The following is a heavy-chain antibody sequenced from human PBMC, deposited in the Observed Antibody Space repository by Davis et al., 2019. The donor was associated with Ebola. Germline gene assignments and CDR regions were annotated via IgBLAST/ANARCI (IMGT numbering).Heavy chain of an antibody. CDR1: GFTFTNYA. V-gene: IGHV3-23*01. J-gene: IGHJ4*02. CDR2: IRPSGDKT. Sequence: GESLKISCAASGFTFTNYAMDWVRQAPGKGLEWVSAIRPSGDKTYYTDSVKGRFGISRDNSKNMLYLEMNSLRAEDTAVYYCARGTRGYWGQGTLVTVSS. D-gene: IGHD1-7*01. CDR3: ARGTRGY.